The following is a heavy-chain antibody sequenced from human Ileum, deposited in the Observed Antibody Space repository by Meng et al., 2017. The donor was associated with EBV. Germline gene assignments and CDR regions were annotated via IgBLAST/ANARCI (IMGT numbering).Heavy chain of an antibody. CDR3: ASNGAFSLDH. Sequence: QVPLQESGPGLVGPSGPLSLTCSVSGDSISNEHWWSWVRQSPGKGLEWIGEIHHTRGPNYNPSLKSRVIISVDKSNNHFSLRLSAVTAADTAVYYCASNGAFSLDHWGQGTLVTVSS. CDR1: GDSISNEHW. D-gene: IGHD2-8*01. J-gene: IGHJ4*02. V-gene: IGHV4-4*02. CDR2: IHHTRGP.